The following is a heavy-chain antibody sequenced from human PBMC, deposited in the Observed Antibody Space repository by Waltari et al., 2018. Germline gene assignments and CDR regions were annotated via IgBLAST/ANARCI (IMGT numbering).Heavy chain of an antibody. CDR1: GLTFRMFA. CDR2: ISNSGADT. CDR3: AKDHGIAY. V-gene: IGHV3-23*01. Sequence: QLLESGGGLVQPGGSLRLSCSDSGLTFRMFAMSWVRQAPGKGLEWVSGISNSGADTYYTDSVEGRFTISRDNSKKTLYLQMNTLRVEDTAVYYCAKDHGIAYWGQGTLVTVSS. D-gene: IGHD2-21*01. J-gene: IGHJ4*02.